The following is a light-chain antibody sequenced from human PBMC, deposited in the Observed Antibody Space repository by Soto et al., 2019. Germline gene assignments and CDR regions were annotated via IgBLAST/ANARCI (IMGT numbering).Light chain of an antibody. CDR2: DAS. Sequence: EIVLTQSPATLSVSPGEIATLSCRASQSVDSYLVWYQQKPGQVPRLLIYDASNRSTGIPSRFSGSGSGTAFTLTISSLEPEDFAVYYCQQRSNWPLTFGGGTKVEIK. V-gene: IGKV3-11*01. CDR1: QSVDSY. J-gene: IGKJ4*01. CDR3: QQRSNWPLT.